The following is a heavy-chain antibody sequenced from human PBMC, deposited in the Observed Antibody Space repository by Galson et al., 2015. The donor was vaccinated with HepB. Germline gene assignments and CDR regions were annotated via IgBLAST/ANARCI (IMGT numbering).Heavy chain of an antibody. CDR1: GYTFTSYA. CDR2: INAGNGNT. D-gene: IGHD2-15*01. CDR3: ARDHEDRNYYYGMDV. V-gene: IGHV1-3*01. Sequence: SVKVSCKASGYTFTSYAMHWVRQAPGQRLEWMGWINAGNGNTKYSQKFQGRVTITRDTSASTAYMELSSLRSEDTAVYYCARDHEDRNYYYGMDVWGQGTTVTVSS. J-gene: IGHJ6*02.